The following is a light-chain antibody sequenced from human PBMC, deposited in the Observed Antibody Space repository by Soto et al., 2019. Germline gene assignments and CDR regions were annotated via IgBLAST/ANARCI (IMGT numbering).Light chain of an antibody. V-gene: IGLV2-8*01. CDR1: SSDVGGYNY. CDR3: SSYAGSNNFPYV. J-gene: IGLJ1*01. Sequence: QSALTQPPSASGSPGQSVTISCTGTSSDVGGYNYVSWYQQHPGKAPKLMIYEVSKRPSGVPDRFSGSKSGNTASLTVSGLQAEDEADYYCSSYAGSNNFPYVFATGTKLTVL. CDR2: EVS.